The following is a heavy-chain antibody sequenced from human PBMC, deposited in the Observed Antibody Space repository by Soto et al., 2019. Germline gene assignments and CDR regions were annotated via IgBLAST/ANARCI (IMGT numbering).Heavy chain of an antibody. CDR3: ASAAGIAAVGDAFDI. CDR1: GFTVSSNY. Sequence: GGSLRLSCAASGFTVSSNYMSWVRQAPGKGLEWVSVIYSGGSTYYADSVKGQFTISRDNSKNTLYLQMNSLRAEDTAVYYCASAAGIAAVGDAFDIWGQGTMVTVSS. D-gene: IGHD6-13*01. J-gene: IGHJ3*02. V-gene: IGHV3-53*01. CDR2: IYSGGST.